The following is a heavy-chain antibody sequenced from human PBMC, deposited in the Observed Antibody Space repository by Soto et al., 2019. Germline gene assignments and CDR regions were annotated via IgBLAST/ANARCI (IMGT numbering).Heavy chain of an antibody. CDR1: GFSLSDYA. Sequence: HPGGSLRLSCVASGFSLSDYAVNWVRQAPGKGLEWVSFISSDSRTIYYADSVEGRSTVSRDNARNSVSLQMDSLRDEDAAVYYCARIKLVEWFFINVDVYDMDVWGQGTPVTVSS. D-gene: IGHD3-3*01. CDR3: ARIKLVEWFFINVDVYDMDV. CDR2: ISSDSRTI. V-gene: IGHV3-48*02. J-gene: IGHJ6*02.